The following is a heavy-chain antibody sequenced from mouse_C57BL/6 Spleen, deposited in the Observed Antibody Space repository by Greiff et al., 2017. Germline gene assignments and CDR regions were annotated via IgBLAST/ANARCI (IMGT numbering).Heavy chain of an antibody. V-gene: IGHV3-6*01. CDR1: GYSITSGYY. CDR2: ISYDGSN. D-gene: IGHD1-1*02. Sequence: DVQLVESGPGLVKPSQSLSLTCSVTGYSITSGYYWNWIRQFPGNKLEWMGYISYDGSNNYNPSLKNRISITRDTSKNQFFLKLNSVTTEDTATYYCARVYGPSYAMDYWGQGTSVTVSS. CDR3: ARVYGPSYAMDY. J-gene: IGHJ4*01.